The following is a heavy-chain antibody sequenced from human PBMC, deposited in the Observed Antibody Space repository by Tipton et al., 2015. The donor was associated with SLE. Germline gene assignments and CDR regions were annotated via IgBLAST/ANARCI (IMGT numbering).Heavy chain of an antibody. Sequence: TLSLTCTVSGGSISSSSYYWGWIRQPPGKGLEWIGSIYYSGSTYYNPSLKSRVTISVDTSKNQFSLKLSSVTAADTAVYYCARRPRRYCSGGSCYEAPDYWGQGTLVTVSS. J-gene: IGHJ4*02. V-gene: IGHV4-39*01. CDR2: IYYSGST. D-gene: IGHD2-15*01. CDR3: ARRPRRYCSGGSCYEAPDY. CDR1: GGSISSSSYY.